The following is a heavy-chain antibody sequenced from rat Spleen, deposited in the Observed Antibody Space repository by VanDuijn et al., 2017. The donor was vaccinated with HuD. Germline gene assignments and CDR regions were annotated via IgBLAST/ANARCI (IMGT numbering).Heavy chain of an antibody. D-gene: IGHD1-12*03. V-gene: IGHV5-25*01. J-gene: IGHJ3*01. Sequence: EVQLVESGGGLVQPGRSMKLSCAASGFTFSSYWMYWIRQAPGKGLEWISSIGTGGGNTYYRDSVKGRFTIFRDNAESTLYLQMGSLRSEDTAVYYCARAEFDGYYPLFAYWGQGTLVTVSS. CDR2: IGTGGGNT. CDR1: GFTFSSYW. CDR3: ARAEFDGYYPLFAY.